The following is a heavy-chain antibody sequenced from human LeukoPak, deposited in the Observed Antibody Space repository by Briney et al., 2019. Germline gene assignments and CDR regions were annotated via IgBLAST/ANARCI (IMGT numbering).Heavy chain of an antibody. J-gene: IGHJ2*01. CDR3: ARGLTTVTTSPNWYFDL. CDR1: GYSISSGYY. D-gene: IGHD4-17*01. CDR2: IYHSGST. V-gene: IGHV4-38-2*02. Sequence: PSETLSLTCTVSGYSISSGYYWGWIRQPPGKGLERIGSIYHSGSTYYNPSLKSRVTISVDTSKNQFSLKLSSVTAADTAVHYCARGLTTVTTSPNWYFDLWGRGTLVTVSS.